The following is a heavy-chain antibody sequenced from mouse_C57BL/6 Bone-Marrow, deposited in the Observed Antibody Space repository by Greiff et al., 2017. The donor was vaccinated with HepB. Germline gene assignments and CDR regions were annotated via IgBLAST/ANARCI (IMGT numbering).Heavy chain of an antibody. V-gene: IGHV1-76*01. J-gene: IGHJ1*03. Sequence: VQLQQSGAELVRPGASVKLSCKASGYTFTDYYINWVKQRPGQGLEWIARIYPGSGNTYYNEKFKGKATLTAEKSSSTAYMQLSSLTSEDSAVYFCARRYYGSPYWYFDVWGTGTTVTVSS. CDR1: GYTFTDYY. D-gene: IGHD1-1*01. CDR2: IYPGSGNT. CDR3: ARRYYGSPYWYFDV.